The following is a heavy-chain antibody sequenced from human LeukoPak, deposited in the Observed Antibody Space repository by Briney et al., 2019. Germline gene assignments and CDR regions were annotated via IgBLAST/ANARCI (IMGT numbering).Heavy chain of an antibody. D-gene: IGHD3-16*01. CDR1: GFTFDDYG. V-gene: IGHV3-7*03. CDR2: INHNGNVN. CDR3: ARGGGLDV. Sequence: GGSLRLSCATSGFTFDDYGSSWARQAPGKGLEWVASINHNGNVNYYVDSVKGRFTISRDNAKNSLYLQMSNLRAEDTAVYFCARGGGLDVWGQGATVTVSS. J-gene: IGHJ6*02.